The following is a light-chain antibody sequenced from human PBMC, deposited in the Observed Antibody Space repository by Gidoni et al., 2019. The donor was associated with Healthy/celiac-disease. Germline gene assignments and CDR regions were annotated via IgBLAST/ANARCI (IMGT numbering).Light chain of an antibody. CDR3: MQALQTPPT. Sequence: DIVMTQSPLSLLVAPGEPASISCRSSHSLRHSNGYNYLDWYLQKPGQSPPLLIYLGSNRASGVPDRFSGSGSGTDFTLKISRVEAEDVGVYYCMQALQTPPTFGHGTKVEIK. V-gene: IGKV2-28*01. CDR1: HSLRHSNGYNY. J-gene: IGKJ3*01. CDR2: LGS.